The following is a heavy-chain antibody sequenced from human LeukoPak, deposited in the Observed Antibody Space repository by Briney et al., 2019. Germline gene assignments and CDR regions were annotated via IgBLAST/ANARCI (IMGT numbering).Heavy chain of an antibody. CDR1: GFTFSSYA. Sequence: QSGGSLRLSCAASGFTFSSYAMHWVRQAPGKGLEWVAVISYDGSNKYYADSVKGRFTISRDNSKNTLYLQMNSLRAEDTAVYYCARGWDDYSSPFDYWDQGTLVTVSS. CDR3: ARGWDDYSSPFDY. CDR2: ISYDGSNK. V-gene: IGHV3-30*04. J-gene: IGHJ4*02. D-gene: IGHD4-11*01.